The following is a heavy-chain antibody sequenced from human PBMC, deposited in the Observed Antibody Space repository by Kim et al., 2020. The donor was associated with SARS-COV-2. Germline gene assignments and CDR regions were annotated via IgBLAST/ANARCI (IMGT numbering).Heavy chain of an antibody. D-gene: IGHD3-22*01. CDR3: ARVGSYYYDSSGYYWFDP. J-gene: IGHJ5*02. CDR1: GYTFTSYG. V-gene: IGHV1-18*01. Sequence: ASVKVSCKASGYTFTSYGISWVRQAPGQGLEWMGWISAYNGNTNYAQKLQGRVTMTTDTSTSTAYMELRSLRSDDTAVYYCARVGSYYYDSSGYYWFDPWGQGTLVTVSS. CDR2: ISAYNGNT.